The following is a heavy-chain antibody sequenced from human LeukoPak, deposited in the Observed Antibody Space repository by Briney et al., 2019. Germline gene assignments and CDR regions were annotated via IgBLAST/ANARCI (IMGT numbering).Heavy chain of an antibody. CDR3: ARGTAALLPYFDY. CDR1: GGSISSGGYY. V-gene: IGHV4-30-2*01. Sequence: SETLSLTCTVSGGSISSGGYYWSWIRQPPGKGLEWIGYISHSGTTYYNPPLKSRVTISVDRSKNQFSLKLSSVTAADTAVYYCARGTAALLPYFDYWGQGTLVTVSS. J-gene: IGHJ4*02. CDR2: ISHSGTT. D-gene: IGHD2-2*01.